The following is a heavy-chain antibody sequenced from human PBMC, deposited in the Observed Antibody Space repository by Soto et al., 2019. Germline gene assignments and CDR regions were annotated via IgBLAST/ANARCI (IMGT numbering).Heavy chain of an antibody. CDR3: ARAVAVAADFDY. V-gene: IGHV1-3*05. CDR1: GYTFTGYA. D-gene: IGHD6-19*01. J-gene: IGHJ4*02. Sequence: QVQLVQSGAEEKKPGASVKVSCKASGYTFTGYAMNWVRQAPGQRLEWMGWINAGNGNTKYSQKFQGRVTITRDTSASTAYMELSSLSSEDTAGYYCARAVAVAADFDYWGQGTLVTVSS. CDR2: INAGNGNT.